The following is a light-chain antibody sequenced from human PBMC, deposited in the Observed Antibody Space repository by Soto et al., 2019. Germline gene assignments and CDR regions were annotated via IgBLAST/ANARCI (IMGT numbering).Light chain of an antibody. V-gene: IGLV2-8*01. J-gene: IGLJ2*01. CDR3: RSFAGGGNPVL. CDR1: SSAVGGYNY. CDR2: EVT. Sequence: QSALTQPPSASGSLGQSVTISCTGTSSAVGGYNYVSWHQQHPGKAPKVMIYEVTKRPPGVPDRFSGSKSGNTASLTVSGLQAEDEADYYCRSFAGGGNPVLLGGGTKLTVL.